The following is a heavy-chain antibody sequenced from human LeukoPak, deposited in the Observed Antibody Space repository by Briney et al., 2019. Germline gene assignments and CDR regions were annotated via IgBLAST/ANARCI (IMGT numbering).Heavy chain of an antibody. J-gene: IGHJ6*02. V-gene: IGHV3-23*01. CDR1: GFTFSSYW. CDR3: AKVFPYYNMDV. CDR2: IGGSDGTT. D-gene: IGHD3-3*01. Sequence: LAGGSLRLSCAASGFTFSSYWMSWVRQAPGKGLEWVSVIGGSDGTTYYADSVKGRFTISRDNSKNTLYLQMNSLRAEDTAVYYCAKVFPYYNMDVWGQGTTVTVSS.